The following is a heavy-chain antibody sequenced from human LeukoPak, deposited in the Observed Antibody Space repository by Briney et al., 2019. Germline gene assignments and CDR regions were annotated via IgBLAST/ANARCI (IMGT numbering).Heavy chain of an antibody. D-gene: IGHD2-2*02. CDR3: ARSRIPLAYGMDV. Sequence: PSETLSLTCTVSGGSISSYYWSWIRQPPGKGLEWIGYIYYSGSTNYNPSLRSRVTISVDTSKNQFSLKLSSVTAADPAVYYCARSRIPLAYGMDVWGPGTTVTASS. CDR2: IYYSGST. V-gene: IGHV4-59*01. CDR1: GGSISSYY. J-gene: IGHJ6*02.